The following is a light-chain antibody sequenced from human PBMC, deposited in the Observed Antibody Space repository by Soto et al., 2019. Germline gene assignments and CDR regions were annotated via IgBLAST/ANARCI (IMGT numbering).Light chain of an antibody. Sequence: EIVMTQSPAILSVSPGERATLSCRASQSVSSNLAWYQQKPGQAPRLLIYGASTRATGIPARFSGSESGTEFTLTISSLQSEDFAVYYCQQYNNWPPVLTFGGGTKVDIK. CDR3: QQYNNWPPVLT. CDR1: QSVSSN. V-gene: IGKV3-15*01. CDR2: GAS. J-gene: IGKJ4*01.